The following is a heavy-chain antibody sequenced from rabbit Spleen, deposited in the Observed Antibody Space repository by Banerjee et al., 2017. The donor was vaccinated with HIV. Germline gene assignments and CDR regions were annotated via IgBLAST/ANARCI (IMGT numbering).Heavy chain of an antibody. CDR3: ARDLTNAIGWNFGW. Sequence: QSLEESGGGLVKPGASLTLTCTASGFTLSSYWMCWVRQAPGKGLEWIACIHEGSSGRTYYASWAKGRFTISKTSSTAVTLQMTSLTAADTATYFCARDLTNAIGWNFGWWGQGTLVTVS. V-gene: IGHV1S40*01. J-gene: IGHJ3*01. CDR2: IHEGSSGRT. CDR1: GFTLSSYW. D-gene: IGHD4-1*01.